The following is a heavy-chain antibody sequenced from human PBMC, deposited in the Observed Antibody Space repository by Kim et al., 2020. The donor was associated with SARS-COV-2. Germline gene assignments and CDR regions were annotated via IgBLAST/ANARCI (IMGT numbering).Heavy chain of an antibody. CDR3: ARVGKRGGSYFDY. CDR2: INHSGST. V-gene: IGHV4-34*01. D-gene: IGHD1-26*01. J-gene: IGHJ4*02. Sequence: SETLSLTCAVYGGSFSGYYWSWIRQPPGKGLEWIGEINHSGSTNYNPSLKSRVTISVDTSKNQFSLKLSSVTAADTAVYYCARVGKRGGSYFDYWGKGTLVTVSS. CDR1: GGSFSGYY.